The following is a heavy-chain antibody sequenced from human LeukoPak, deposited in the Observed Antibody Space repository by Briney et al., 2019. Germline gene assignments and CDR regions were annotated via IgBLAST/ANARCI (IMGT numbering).Heavy chain of an antibody. Sequence: SETLSLTCAVYGGSFSGYYWSWIRQPPGKGLEWIGEINHSGSTNYNPSLKSRVTISVDTSKNQFSLKLSSVTAADTAVYYCARTSRLLWFGDAFDIWGQGTMVTVSS. J-gene: IGHJ3*02. CDR1: GGSFSGYY. D-gene: IGHD3-10*01. CDR3: ARTSRLLWFGDAFDI. V-gene: IGHV4-34*01. CDR2: INHSGST.